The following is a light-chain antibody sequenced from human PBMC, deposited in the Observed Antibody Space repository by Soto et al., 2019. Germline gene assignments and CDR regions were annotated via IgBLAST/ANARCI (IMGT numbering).Light chain of an antibody. CDR3: SSYTTIRTVK. CDR2: DVT. CDR1: RSDVGGSNH. Sequence: QSVLTQPASVSGSPGQSITISCTGTRSDVGGSNHVSWYQQHPAKAPRLMIYDVTNRPSGVSNRLSGSKSGNTASLTISGLQAEEEAYYYCSSYTTIRTVKFGGGTKVTVL. J-gene: IGLJ2*01. V-gene: IGLV2-14*03.